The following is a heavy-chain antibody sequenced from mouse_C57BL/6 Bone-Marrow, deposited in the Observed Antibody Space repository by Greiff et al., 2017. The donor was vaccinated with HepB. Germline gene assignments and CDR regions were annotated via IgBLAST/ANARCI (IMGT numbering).Heavy chain of an antibody. CDR2: ISSGISTI. J-gene: IGHJ2*01. Sequence: EVKLVESGGGLVKPGGSLKLSCAASGFTFSDYGMHWVRQAPEKGLEWVAYISSGISTIYYADTVKGRFTISRDNAKNTLFLQMNSLRSEDTAMYYCARPNLDYWGQGTTLTVSS. V-gene: IGHV5-17*01. CDR3: ARPNLDY. CDR1: GFTFSDYG.